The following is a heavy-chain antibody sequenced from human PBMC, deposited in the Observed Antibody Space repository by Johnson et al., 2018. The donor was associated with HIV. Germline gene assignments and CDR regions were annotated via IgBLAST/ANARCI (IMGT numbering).Heavy chain of an antibody. J-gene: IGHJ3*02. CDR2: IYSGGTT. D-gene: IGHD3-9*01. Sequence: VQLVESGGGLILPGGSLRLSCAASGFTVTSYYMSWVRQAPGKGLEWVSLIYSGGTTYYADSVKGRFTSSRDSFKNTMYLQMNSLRVEDKAVYYCARDRTLTGYDASDIWGQGTTVTVSS. CDR1: GFTVTSYY. CDR3: ARDRTLTGYDASDI. V-gene: IGHV3-53*01.